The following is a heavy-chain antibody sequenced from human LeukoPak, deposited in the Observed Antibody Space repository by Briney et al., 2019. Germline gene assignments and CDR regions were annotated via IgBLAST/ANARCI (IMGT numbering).Heavy chain of an antibody. CDR1: GGTFSSYA. J-gene: IGHJ3*02. V-gene: IGHV1-69*05. D-gene: IGHD3-22*01. Sequence: SVKVSCKASGGTFSSYAISWVRQAPGQGLEWMGGIIPIFGTANYAQKFQGRVTITTDEFTSTAYMELSSLRSEDTAVYYCAGGYYYDSSGYSGAFDIWGQGTMVTVSS. CDR2: IIPIFGTA. CDR3: AGGYYYDSSGYSGAFDI.